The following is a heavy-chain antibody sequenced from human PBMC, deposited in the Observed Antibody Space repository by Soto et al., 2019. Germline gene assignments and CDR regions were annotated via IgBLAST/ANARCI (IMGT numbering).Heavy chain of an antibody. CDR2: ISDGGST. V-gene: IGHV4-59*12. D-gene: IGHD3-10*01. CDR1: GASIYTYY. Sequence: ASETLSLTCNVSGASIYTYYWNWIRQSPGKGLEWIGYISDGGSTNYNPSLESRVTISLDTSKKQVSLKLSSVSAADTGVYYCARAGNEYGVDVWGQGTTVTVSS. J-gene: IGHJ6*02. CDR3: ARAGNEYGVDV.